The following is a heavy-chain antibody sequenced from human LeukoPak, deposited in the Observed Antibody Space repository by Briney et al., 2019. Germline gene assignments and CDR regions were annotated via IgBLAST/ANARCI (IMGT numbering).Heavy chain of an antibody. CDR1: GYSLSSGYY. CDR2: IYHSGST. Sequence: SETLSLTCTVSGYSLSSGYYWGWIRQPPGKGLEWIGSIYHSGSTNYNPSLKSRVTISVDTSKNQFSLKLSSVTAADTAVYYCARHFRARYFDWLSYPSYNWFDPWGQGTLVTVSS. D-gene: IGHD3-9*01. J-gene: IGHJ5*02. V-gene: IGHV4-38-2*02. CDR3: ARHFRARYFDWLSYPSYNWFDP.